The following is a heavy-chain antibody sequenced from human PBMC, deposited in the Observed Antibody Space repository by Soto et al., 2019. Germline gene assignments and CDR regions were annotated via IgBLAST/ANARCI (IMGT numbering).Heavy chain of an antibody. CDR1: GFTFSSYA. CDR3: ARDLNGRAVYNRFDP. D-gene: IGHD1-26*01. Sequence: EVQLLESGGGLVQPGGSLRLSCAASGFTFSSYAMTWVRQAPGKGLEWVSAISGSGGSTYYADSVKGRFTISRDNAKNTLDHQTNSLSAQDTAVYYCARDLNGRAVYNRFDPWGQGTLVTVSS. J-gene: IGHJ5*02. V-gene: IGHV3-23*01. CDR2: ISGSGGST.